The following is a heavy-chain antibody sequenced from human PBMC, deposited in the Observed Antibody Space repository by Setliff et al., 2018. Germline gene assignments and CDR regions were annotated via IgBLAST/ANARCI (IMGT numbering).Heavy chain of an antibody. J-gene: IGHJ5*02. CDR1: GYSFSNFW. D-gene: IGHD3-10*01. Sequence: PGESLKISCKGSGYSFSNFWIGWVRQMPGKGLEWMGIIYPGDSDTRYSPSFPGQVTISADKSIGTAYLQWSSLKASDTAMYYCARTTYSYGSGSYYTFDPWGQGTLVTVSS. CDR2: IYPGDSDT. V-gene: IGHV5-51*01. CDR3: ARTTYSYGSGSYYTFDP.